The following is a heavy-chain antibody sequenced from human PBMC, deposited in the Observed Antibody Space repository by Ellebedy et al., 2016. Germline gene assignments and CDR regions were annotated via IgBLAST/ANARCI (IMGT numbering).Heavy chain of an antibody. V-gene: IGHV4-59*01. D-gene: IGHD3-10*01. CDR1: GGSISSYY. J-gene: IGHJ3*01. Sequence: SETLSLTCTVSGGSISSYYWSWIRQPPGKGLEWIGYIYYSGSTNYNPSLKSRVTISVDTSKGQFSLKLSSVTAADTAVYYCARDSGAGYGDEDAFDLWGQGTMVTVSS. CDR3: ARDSGAGYGDEDAFDL. CDR2: IYYSGST.